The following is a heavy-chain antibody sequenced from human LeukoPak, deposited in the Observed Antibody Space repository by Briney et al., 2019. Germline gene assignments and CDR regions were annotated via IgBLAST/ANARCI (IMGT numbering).Heavy chain of an antibody. CDR3: ARNPPLTGDFDF. CDR1: GGSFSGYY. D-gene: IGHD7-27*01. CDR2: INHSGST. J-gene: IGHJ4*02. V-gene: IGHV4-34*01. Sequence: SETLSLTCAVYGGSFSGYYWSWIRQPPGKGLEWIGEINHSGSTNYNPSLKSRVTISVDTSKNQFSLKLSSVTAADTAVYYCARNPPLTGDFDFWGPGIMVTVSS.